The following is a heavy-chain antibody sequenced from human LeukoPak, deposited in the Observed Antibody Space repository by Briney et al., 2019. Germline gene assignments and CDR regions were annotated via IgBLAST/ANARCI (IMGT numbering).Heavy chain of an antibody. CDR1: GGSISSSGYY. J-gene: IGHJ5*02. CDR2: IYYSGST. Sequence: PSETLSLTCTVSGGSISSSGYYWGWIRQPPGKGLEWIASIYYSGSTYYNPSLKSRVTISVDTSKNQLSLKLSSLTAADTAVYYCASTPGIAATGTLWWFDPWGQGTLVTVSS. V-gene: IGHV4-39*01. D-gene: IGHD6-13*01. CDR3: ASTPGIAATGTLWWFDP.